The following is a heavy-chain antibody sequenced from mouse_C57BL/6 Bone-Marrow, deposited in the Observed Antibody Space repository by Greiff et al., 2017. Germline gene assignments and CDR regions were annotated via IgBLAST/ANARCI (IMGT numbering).Heavy chain of an antibody. J-gene: IGHJ1*03. V-gene: IGHV1-50*01. D-gene: IGHD4-1*01. Sequence: VQLQQPGAELVKPGASVKLSCKASGYTFTSYWMPWVKQRPGQGLEWIGEIDPSDGYTNYNKKFKGKATLTVDTSSSTADMQLSSLTSEDSAVYYGESEVTGTWGYLDFWGTGTTVTVSA. CDR2: IDPSDGYT. CDR1: GYTFTSYW. CDR3: ESEVTGTWGYLDF.